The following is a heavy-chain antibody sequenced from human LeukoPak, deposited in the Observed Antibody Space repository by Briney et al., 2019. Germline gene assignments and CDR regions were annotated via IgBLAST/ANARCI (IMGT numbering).Heavy chain of an antibody. Sequence: GGSLRLSCAASGFTFSSYAMHWVRQAPGKGLEWVAVISYDGSNKYYADSVKGRFTISRDNSKNTLYLQMNSLRAEDTAVYYCARERCCSSTSCPVDYWGQGTLVTVSS. V-gene: IGHV3-30-3*01. D-gene: IGHD2-2*01. CDR3: ARERCCSSTSCPVDY. J-gene: IGHJ4*02. CDR2: ISYDGSNK. CDR1: GFTFSSYA.